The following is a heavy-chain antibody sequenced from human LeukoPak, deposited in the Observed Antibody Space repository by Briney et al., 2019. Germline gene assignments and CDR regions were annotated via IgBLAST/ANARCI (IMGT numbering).Heavy chain of an antibody. D-gene: IGHD2-2*01. V-gene: IGHV3-33*06. J-gene: IGHJ3*02. CDR3: AKPYCSSTSCYPYDAFDI. Sequence: GGSLRLSCAASGFTFSSYGMHWVRQAPGKGLEWVAVIWYDGSNKYYADSVKGRFTISRDNSKNTLYLQMNSLRAEDTAVYYCAKPYCSSTSCYPYDAFDIWGHGTMVTVSS. CDR1: GFTFSSYG. CDR2: IWYDGSNK.